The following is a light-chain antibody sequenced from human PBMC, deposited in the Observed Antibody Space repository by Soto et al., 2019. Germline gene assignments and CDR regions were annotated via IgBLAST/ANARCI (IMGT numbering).Light chain of an antibody. CDR1: LGISDW. CDR3: LQHCSDSWT. J-gene: IGKJ1*01. Sequence: DIQFTQPASFLSASVGDRVTITCRASLGISDWLAWYQQKPGKDPELLIFDASNLKSGVSSRFSGGRAGTEFSLTIIRLLPDDVAAYYYLQHCSDSWTFGQGTKVDIK. CDR2: DAS. V-gene: IGKV1-5*01.